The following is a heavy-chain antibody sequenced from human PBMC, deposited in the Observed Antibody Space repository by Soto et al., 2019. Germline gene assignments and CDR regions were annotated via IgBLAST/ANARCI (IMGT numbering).Heavy chain of an antibody. CDR2: IDPSDSDT. V-gene: IGHV5-10-1*01. D-gene: IGHD6-19*01. Sequence: EVQLVQSGAEVRKPGESLRISCKDSGYTFGNSWISWVRQMPGQGLEWMGRIDPSDSDTNYSPSFQGHVTFSADKSINTVYLQWTSLKASDTAIYYCASRDNSGHDAFDIWGQGTMVTVSS. CDR1: GYTFGNSW. CDR3: ASRDNSGHDAFDI. J-gene: IGHJ3*02.